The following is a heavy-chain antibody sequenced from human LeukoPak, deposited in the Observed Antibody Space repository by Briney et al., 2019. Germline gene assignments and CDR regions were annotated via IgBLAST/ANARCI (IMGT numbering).Heavy chain of an antibody. V-gene: IGHV4-34*01. CDR1: GGSFSGYH. CDR3: TPYTTGNFGFDY. Sequence: SETLSLSCAVYGGSFSGYHWSWIRQPPGKGLGRIGEINRSGSTKYNPSLKSRVTISLDTSKNQFSLKLSSVASADTAVYYCTPYTTGNFGFDYWGQGTLVTVSS. J-gene: IGHJ4*02. D-gene: IGHD6-19*01. CDR2: INRSGST.